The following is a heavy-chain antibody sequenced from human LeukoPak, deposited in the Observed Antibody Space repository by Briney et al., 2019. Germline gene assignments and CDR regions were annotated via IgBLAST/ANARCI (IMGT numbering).Heavy chain of an antibody. CDR3: ARDKGYSIDQ. D-gene: IGHD5-18*01. CDR1: GFTFDTYG. V-gene: IGHV3-30*03. Sequence: PGGSLRLSCAASGFTFDTYGIHWVRQAPGKGLEWVALISYDGSNQYYADSVKGRFTISRDNSKNTLYLQMNSLRAEETAIYYCARDKGYSIDQWGQGTLVTVSS. J-gene: IGHJ5*02. CDR2: ISYDGSNQ.